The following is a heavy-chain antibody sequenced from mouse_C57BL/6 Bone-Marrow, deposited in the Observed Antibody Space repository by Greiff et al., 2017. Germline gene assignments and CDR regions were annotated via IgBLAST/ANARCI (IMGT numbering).Heavy chain of an antibody. Sequence: VQLQQSGPGLVQPSQSLSITCTVSGFSLTSYGVHWVRQSPGKGLEWLGVIWSGGSTDYNAAFISSLCISKDNSKGQVFFKMNSLKADDTAIYYCDRAYGSSLSYWYFDVWGTGTTVTVSS. J-gene: IGHJ1*03. CDR2: IWSGGST. CDR1: GFSLTSYG. CDR3: DRAYGSSLSYWYFDV. D-gene: IGHD1-1*01. V-gene: IGHV2-2*01.